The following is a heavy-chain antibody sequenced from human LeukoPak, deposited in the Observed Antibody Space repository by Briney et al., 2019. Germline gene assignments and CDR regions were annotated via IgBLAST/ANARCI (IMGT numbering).Heavy chain of an antibody. Sequence: GGSLRLSCAASGFTFSSYAMHWVRQAPGKGLEWVAVISYDGSNKYYADSVKGRFTISRDNSKNTLYLQMNSLRAEDTALYYCAKDIGQWLVPELRDWGQGTLVTVSS. J-gene: IGHJ4*02. V-gene: IGHV3-30*01. CDR2: ISYDGSNK. CDR1: GFTFSSYA. CDR3: AKDIGQWLVPELRD. D-gene: IGHD6-19*01.